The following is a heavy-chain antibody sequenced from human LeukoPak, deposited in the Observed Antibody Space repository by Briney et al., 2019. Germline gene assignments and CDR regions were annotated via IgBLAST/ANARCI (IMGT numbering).Heavy chain of an antibody. CDR2: IYHSGST. CDR3: AREMATMFDP. Sequence: SETLSLTCAVSGSSISSGGYSWSWIRQPPGKGLEWIGYIYHSGSTYYNPSLKSRVTISVDRSKNQFSLKLSSVTAADTAVYYCAREMATMFDPWGQGTLVTVSS. D-gene: IGHD5-24*01. V-gene: IGHV4-30-2*01. J-gene: IGHJ5*02. CDR1: GSSISSGGYS.